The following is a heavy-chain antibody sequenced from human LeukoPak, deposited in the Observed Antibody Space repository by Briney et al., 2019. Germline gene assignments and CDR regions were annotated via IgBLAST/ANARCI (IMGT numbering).Heavy chain of an antibody. CDR3: ASGLLWFGESTKNDAFDI. D-gene: IGHD3-10*01. CDR2: INHSGST. J-gene: IGHJ3*02. Sequence: SETLSLTCAVYGGSFSGYYWSWIRQPSGKGLEWIGEINHSGSTNYNPSLKSRVTISVDTSKNQFSLKLSSVTAADTAVYYCASGLLWFGESTKNDAFDIWGQGTMVTVSS. CDR1: GGSFSGYY. V-gene: IGHV4-34*01.